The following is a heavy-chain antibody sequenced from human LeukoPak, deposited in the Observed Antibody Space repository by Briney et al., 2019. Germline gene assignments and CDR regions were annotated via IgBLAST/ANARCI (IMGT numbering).Heavy chain of an antibody. CDR2: ISYDGSNK. CDR3: ARDRRYSGRAHLCDY. V-gene: IGHV3-30*04. J-gene: IGHJ4*02. CDR1: GFAFSSYA. Sequence: GGSLRLSCAASGFAFSSYAVHWVRQAPGKGLEWVAVISYDGSNKYYADSVKGRFTISRDNSKNTLYLQMNSLRVEDTAVYYCARDRRYSGRAHLCDYWGQGTLVTVSS. D-gene: IGHD5-12*01.